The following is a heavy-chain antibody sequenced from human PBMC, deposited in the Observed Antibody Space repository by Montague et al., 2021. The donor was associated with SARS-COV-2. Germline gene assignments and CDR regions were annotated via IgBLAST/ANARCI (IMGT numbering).Heavy chain of an antibody. CDR2: IKPDGTST. CDR1: GFTIRSYW. V-gene: IGHV3-74*01. Sequence: SLRLSCAASGFTIRSYWMHWVRQVPGRGLVWVSRIKPDGTSTHYAASVKGRFIISRDNAKNTLSLQMTNLRVDDTAVYFCVRPLWFGDSDYYFDSWGQGTLVTVSS. D-gene: IGHD3-10*01. J-gene: IGHJ4*02. CDR3: VRPLWFGDSDYYFDS.